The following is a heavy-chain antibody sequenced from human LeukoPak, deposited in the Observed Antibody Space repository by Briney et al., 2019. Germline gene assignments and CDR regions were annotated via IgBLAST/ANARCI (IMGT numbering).Heavy chain of an antibody. D-gene: IGHD3-10*01. J-gene: IGHJ4*02. V-gene: IGHV1-2*02. CDR1: GYTFTGYY. Sequence: ASVKVSCKASGYTFTGYYIHWVRQAPGQGLEWMGWINPNSGGTNYAQNFQGRVTMTRDTSISTVYMELSSLRSEDTAVYYCARESVGAFRYYFDYWGQGTLVTVSS. CDR3: ARESVGAFRYYFDY. CDR2: INPNSGGT.